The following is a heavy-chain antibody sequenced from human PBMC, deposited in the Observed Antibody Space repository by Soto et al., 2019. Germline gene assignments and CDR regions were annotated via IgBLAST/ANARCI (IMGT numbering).Heavy chain of an antibody. D-gene: IGHD1-1*01. CDR2: IYYSGST. CDR1: GGSISSGGYY. J-gene: IGHJ4*02. V-gene: IGHV4-31*03. CDR3: ARWPQLEPRFDY. Sequence: QVQLQESGPGLVKPSQTLSLTCTVSGGSISSGGYYWSWIRQHPGKGLEWIGDIYYSGSTYYNPSLTRRVTISVDASKNQFSLKLSSVTAADTAVYYCARWPQLEPRFDYWGQGTLVTVSS.